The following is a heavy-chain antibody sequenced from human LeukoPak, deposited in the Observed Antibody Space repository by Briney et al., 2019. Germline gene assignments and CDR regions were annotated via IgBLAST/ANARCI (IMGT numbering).Heavy chain of an antibody. CDR1: GFTFSDYY. Sequence: GGSLRLSCAASGFTFSDYYMSWIRQAPGKGLEWVSYISSSGSTIYYADSVKGRFTISRDNAKNSLYLQMNSLRAEDTAVYYCARAPVDKVATIGYYYGMDVWGQGTTVTVSS. V-gene: IGHV3-11*01. CDR3: ARAPVDKVATIGYYYGMDV. J-gene: IGHJ6*02. CDR2: ISSSGSTI. D-gene: IGHD5-12*01.